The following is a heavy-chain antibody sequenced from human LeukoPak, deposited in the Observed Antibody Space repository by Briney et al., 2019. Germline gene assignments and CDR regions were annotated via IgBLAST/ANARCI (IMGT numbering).Heavy chain of an antibody. Sequence: SVTVSCKTSGGIFRSYGLNWVRQAPGQGLEWMGGFIPTLGTPKYAQNLQGRVTITADESTSTGYMELSSLRYEDTAVYYCARGLYCRSSTSCSDYGMDVWGQGTTVTVSS. D-gene: IGHD2-15*01. V-gene: IGHV1-69*01. CDR3: ARGLYCRSSTSCSDYGMDV. J-gene: IGHJ6*02. CDR1: GGIFRSYG. CDR2: FIPTLGTP.